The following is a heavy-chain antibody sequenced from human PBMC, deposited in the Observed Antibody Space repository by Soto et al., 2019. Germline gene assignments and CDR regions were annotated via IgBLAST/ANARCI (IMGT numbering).Heavy chain of an antibody. CDR3: ARWGDGYGSYYFDY. CDR1: GFTFSSYG. CDR2: ISYDGSNK. D-gene: IGHD5-12*01. V-gene: IGHV3-30*03. J-gene: IGHJ4*02. Sequence: GGSLRLSRAASGFTFSSYGMHWVRQAPGKGLEWVAVISYDGSNKYYADSVKGRFTISRDNSKNTLYLQMNSLRAEDTAVYYCARWGDGYGSYYFDYWGQGTLVTVSS.